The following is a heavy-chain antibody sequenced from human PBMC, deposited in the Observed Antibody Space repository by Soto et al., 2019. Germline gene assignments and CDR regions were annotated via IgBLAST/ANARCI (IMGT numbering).Heavy chain of an antibody. CDR3: IIAGGWGRGSRNYYYYGMDV. V-gene: IGHV4-39*01. Sequence: PSGTLSLTCTVSGGCISSSSYYWGWIRQPPGKGLEWIGSIYYSGSTYYNPSLKSRVTISVDTSKNQFSLKLSSVTAADTAVYYCIIAGGWGRGSRNYYYYGMDVWGQGTTVTVSS. D-gene: IGHD6-19*01. CDR1: GGCISSSSYY. J-gene: IGHJ6*02. CDR2: IYYSGST.